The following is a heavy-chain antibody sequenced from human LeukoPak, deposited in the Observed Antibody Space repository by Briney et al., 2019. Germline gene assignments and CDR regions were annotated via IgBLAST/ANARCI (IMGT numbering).Heavy chain of an antibody. CDR2: IIPIFGTA. CDR1: GGTFSSHA. D-gene: IGHD2-2*01. J-gene: IGHJ2*01. CDR3: ARDPAHSSPAATITDWYFDL. V-gene: IGHV1-69*13. Sequence: SVKVSCKASGGTFSSHAISWVRQAPGQGLEWMGGIIPIFGTANYAQKFQGRVTITADESTSTAYMELSSLRSEDTAVYYCARDPAHSSPAATITDWYFDLWGRGTLVTVSS.